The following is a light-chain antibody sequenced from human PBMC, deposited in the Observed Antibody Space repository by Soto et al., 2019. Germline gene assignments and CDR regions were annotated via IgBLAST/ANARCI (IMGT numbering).Light chain of an antibody. V-gene: IGKV1-39*01. CDR1: QSISSY. J-gene: IGKJ1*01. CDR2: AAS. Sequence: DIQITQSPSSLSASVGDKVXIXCRASQSISSYLNWYQQKPGKAPKLLIYAASSLQSGVPSRFSGSGSGTDFTLTISSLQPEDFATYYCQQSYSTPRTFGQGTKVDI. CDR3: QQSYSTPRT.